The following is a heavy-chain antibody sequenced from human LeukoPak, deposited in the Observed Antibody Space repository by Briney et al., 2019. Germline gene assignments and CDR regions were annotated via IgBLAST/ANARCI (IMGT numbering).Heavy chain of an antibody. CDR1: GGSISSYY. CDR2: IYYSGST. Sequence: SETLSLTCTVSGGSISSYYWSWIRQPPGKGLEWIGYIYYSGSTNYNPSLKSRVTISVDTSKNQFSLKLTSVTAADTAVYYCAKHYYDSGSYYNVRENWFDPWGQGTLVTVSS. CDR3: AKHYYDSGSYYNVRENWFDP. D-gene: IGHD3-10*01. V-gene: IGHV4-59*08. J-gene: IGHJ5*02.